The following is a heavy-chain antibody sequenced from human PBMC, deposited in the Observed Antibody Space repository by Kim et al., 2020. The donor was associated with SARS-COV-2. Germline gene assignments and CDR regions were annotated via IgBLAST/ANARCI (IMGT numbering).Heavy chain of an antibody. Sequence: ASVKVSCKASGYTFTSYGISWVRQAPGQGLEWMGWIIAYNGNTNYAQKLQGRVTMTTDTSTSTAYMELRSLRSDDTAVYYCARDRADGDYSYYYYYGMDVWGQGTTVTLSS. J-gene: IGHJ6*02. CDR2: IIAYNGNT. CDR3: ARDRADGDYSYYYYYGMDV. CDR1: GYTFTSYG. D-gene: IGHD4-17*01. V-gene: IGHV1-18*01.